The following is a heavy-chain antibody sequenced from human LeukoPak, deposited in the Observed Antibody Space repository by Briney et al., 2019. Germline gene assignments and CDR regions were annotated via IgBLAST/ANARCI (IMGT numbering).Heavy chain of an antibody. CDR3: ARPRVEDYYDSSGSFAY. Sequence: ASVKVSCKASGYTFTGYYMHWVRQAPGQGLEWMGWINPNSGGANYAQKFQGRVTMTRDTSISTGYMELSSLRSEDTAVYCCARPRVEDYYDSSGSFAYWGQGTLVTVSS. D-gene: IGHD3-22*01. CDR2: INPNSGGA. J-gene: IGHJ4*02. CDR1: GYTFTGYY. V-gene: IGHV1-2*02.